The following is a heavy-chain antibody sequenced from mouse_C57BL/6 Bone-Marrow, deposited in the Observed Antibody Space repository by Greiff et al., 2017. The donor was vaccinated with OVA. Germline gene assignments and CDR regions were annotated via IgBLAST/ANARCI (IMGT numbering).Heavy chain of an antibody. CDR1: GYSITSGYY. Sequence: EVKLMESGPGLVKPSQSLSLTCSVTGYSITSGYYWNWIRQFPGNKLEWMGYISYDGSNNYNPSLKNRISITRDTSKNQFFLKLNSVTTEDTATYYCARGHGSGYPYYYAMDYWGQGTSVTVSS. CDR2: ISYDGSN. CDR3: ARGHGSGYPYYYAMDY. V-gene: IGHV3-6*01. D-gene: IGHD3-2*02. J-gene: IGHJ4*01.